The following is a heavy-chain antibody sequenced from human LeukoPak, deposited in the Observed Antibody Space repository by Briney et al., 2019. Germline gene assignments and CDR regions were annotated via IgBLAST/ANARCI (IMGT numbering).Heavy chain of an antibody. J-gene: IGHJ1*01. D-gene: IGHD3-16*01. CDR2: INHSGST. CDR3: ARGLYSDSSFQH. Sequence: SETLSLTCAVYGGSFSGYYWSWIRQPPGKGLEWMGEINHSGSTNYNPSLKSRVTISVDTSKNQFSLKLSSVTAADTAVYYCARGLYSDSSFQHWGQGTLVTVSS. CDR1: GGSFSGYY. V-gene: IGHV4-34*01.